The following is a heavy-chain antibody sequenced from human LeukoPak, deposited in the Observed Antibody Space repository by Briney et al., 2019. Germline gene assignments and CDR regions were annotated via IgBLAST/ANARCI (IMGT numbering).Heavy chain of an antibody. CDR2: IYTSGSP. CDR1: GGSISSYF. J-gene: IGHJ4*02. Sequence: PSETLSLTCTGSGGSISSYFWGWLRQPAGLGLEWIGRIYTSGSPYYKPSLKSRVTISVDTSKNQFSLKLNSVTAADTAVYYCARERGDCSSTSCYPYYFDSWGQGTLVTVSS. CDR3: ARERGDCSSTSCYPYYFDS. D-gene: IGHD2-2*01. V-gene: IGHV4-4*07.